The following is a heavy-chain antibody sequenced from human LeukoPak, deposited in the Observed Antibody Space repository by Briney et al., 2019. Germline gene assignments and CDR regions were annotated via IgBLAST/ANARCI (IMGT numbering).Heavy chain of an antibody. D-gene: IGHD5-12*01. CDR1: GGSINSYY. CDR2: IYYSGST. Sequence: SETLSLTCTVSGGSINSYYWSWIRQPPGKGLEWIGYIYYSGSTNYNPSLKSRVTISVDTSKNQFSLKLSSVTAADTAVYYCARVDYWFDPWGQGTLVTVSS. V-gene: IGHV4-59*08. J-gene: IGHJ5*02. CDR3: ARVDYWFDP.